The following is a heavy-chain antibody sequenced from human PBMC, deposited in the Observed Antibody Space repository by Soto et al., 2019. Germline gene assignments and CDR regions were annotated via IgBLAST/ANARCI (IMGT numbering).Heavy chain of an antibody. J-gene: IGHJ5*02. CDR3: ARVYHPLGEFKGP. CDR1: GYTFTSYG. Sequence: GAAVKVSCKASGYTFTSYGISWVRQAPGQGLEWMGWISAYNGNTNYAQKLQGRVTMTTDTSTSTAYMELRSLGSDDTAVYYCARVYHPLGEFKGPWGQGTLVTVPS. V-gene: IGHV1-18*04. CDR2: ISAYNGNT. D-gene: IGHD3-10*01.